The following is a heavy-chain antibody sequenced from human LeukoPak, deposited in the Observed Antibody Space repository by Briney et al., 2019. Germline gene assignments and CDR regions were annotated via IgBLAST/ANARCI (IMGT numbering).Heavy chain of an antibody. V-gene: IGHV1-2*02. CDR3: SRWMATVTTPDY. CDR1: GYTFNGFY. D-gene: IGHD4-11*01. Sequence: ASVKVSCKASGYTFNGFYLHWVRQAPGQGLEWMGWINPNSGGTNYAQKFQGRGTMTRDTSISTAYMELSRLRSDDTAVYYCSRWMATVTTPDYWGQGTLVTVSS. CDR2: INPNSGGT. J-gene: IGHJ4*02.